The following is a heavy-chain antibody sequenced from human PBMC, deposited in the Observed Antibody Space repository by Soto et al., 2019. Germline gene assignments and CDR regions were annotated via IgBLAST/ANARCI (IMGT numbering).Heavy chain of an antibody. CDR2: INPSDGST. CDR1: GNTFTSYH. J-gene: IGHJ6*02. CDR3: ARAFYSGSYPHYFYYFVMDV. Sequence: VQLMQSGAVLKKPGASVNVSCKASGNTFTSYHTHWLRQAPGQGLEWLGKINPSDGSTDFAQKYQGRVTMTSDTSTSKLYLQLSSLTSEDTAVYYCARAFYSGSYPHYFYYFVMDVWGQGTTVTVSS. V-gene: IGHV1-46*01. D-gene: IGHD1-26*01.